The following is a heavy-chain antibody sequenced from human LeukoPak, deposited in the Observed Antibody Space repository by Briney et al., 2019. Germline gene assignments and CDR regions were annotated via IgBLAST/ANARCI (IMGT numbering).Heavy chain of an antibody. Sequence: GGSLKISCKGSGYSFANYWIGWVRQVPGKGLEWMGIINPGDSDTRYSPSFQGPVTISADKSFSTAYLQWSSLRASDTAMYYCARRDNTGSIDYWGQGTLVTVSS. CDR1: GYSFANYW. D-gene: IGHD1-1*01. J-gene: IGHJ4*02. CDR3: ARRDNTGSIDY. CDR2: INPGDSDT. V-gene: IGHV5-51*01.